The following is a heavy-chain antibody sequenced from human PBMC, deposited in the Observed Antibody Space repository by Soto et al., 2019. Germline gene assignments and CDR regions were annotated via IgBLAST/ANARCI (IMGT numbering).Heavy chain of an antibody. CDR3: ATLYTGDIRYYYHYGMEV. CDR2: ISAYNGNT. CDR1: GYTLTSYG. D-gene: IGHD7-27*01. V-gene: IGHV1-18*04. Sequence: ASVKVSCKASGYTLTSYGISWVRQAPGQGLEWMGWISAYNGNTNYAQKLQGRVTMTTDTSTSTAYMELRSLRSDDTAVQYCATLYTGDIRYYYHYGMEVWGQGTTVTVS. J-gene: IGHJ6*02.